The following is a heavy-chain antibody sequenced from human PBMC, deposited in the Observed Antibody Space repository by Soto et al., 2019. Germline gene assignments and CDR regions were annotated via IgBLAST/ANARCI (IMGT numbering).Heavy chain of an antibody. V-gene: IGHV4-34*01. J-gene: IGHJ4*02. Sequence: QVQLQQWGAGLLKPSETLSLTCAVYGGSFSGYYWSWIRQPPGKGLEWIGEINHSGSTNYNPSLKSRVTISVDTSKNQFSLKLSSVTAADTAVYYCARAPYNWNYVSFSRLNPYFDYWGQGTLVTVSS. CDR3: ARAPYNWNYVSFSRLNPYFDY. CDR1: GGSFSGYY. D-gene: IGHD1-7*01. CDR2: INHSGST.